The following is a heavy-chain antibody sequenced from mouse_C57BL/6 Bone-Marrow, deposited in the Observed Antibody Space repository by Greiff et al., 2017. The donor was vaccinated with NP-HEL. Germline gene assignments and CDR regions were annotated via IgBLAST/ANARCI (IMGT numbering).Heavy chain of an antibody. Sequence: EVQLVESGGGLVKPGGSLKLSCAASGFTFSSYAMSWVRQTPEKRLEWVATISDGGSYTYYPDNVKGRFTIARDNAKNNLYLQMDHLRTEDTAMYYCARRNDYCADFDYWGQGTTLTGSS. CDR3: ARRNDYCADFDY. J-gene: IGHJ2*01. D-gene: IGHD2-4*01. CDR2: ISDGGSYT. CDR1: GFTFSSYA. V-gene: IGHV5-4*03.